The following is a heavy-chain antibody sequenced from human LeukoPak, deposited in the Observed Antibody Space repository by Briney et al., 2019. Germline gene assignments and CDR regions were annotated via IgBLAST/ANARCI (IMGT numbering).Heavy chain of an antibody. CDR2: ISSSGLIV. J-gene: IGHJ4*02. V-gene: IGHV3-48*03. Sequence: GGSLRLSCVASGFTFSTYEMTWVRQAPGKGLEWVSYISSSGLIVYYADSVKGRFTLSRDNAMNSLYLQMNSLRAEDTAVYYCARGGYGSETRGYSPTILESWGQGTLVTVSS. CDR1: GFTFSTYE. D-gene: IGHD3-22*01. CDR3: ARGGYGSETRGYSPTILES.